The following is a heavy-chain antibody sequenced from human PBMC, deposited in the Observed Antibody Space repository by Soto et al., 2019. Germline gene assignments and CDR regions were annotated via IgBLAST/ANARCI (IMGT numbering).Heavy chain of an antibody. D-gene: IGHD6-13*01. CDR2: MNPNSGNT. Sequence: ASVKVSCKASGYTFTSYDINWVRQATGQGLEWMGWMNPNSGNTGYAQKFQGRVTMTGNTSISTAYMELSSLRSEDTAVYYCARERSAAGTGWFDPWGQGTLVTVSS. V-gene: IGHV1-8*01. CDR1: GYTFTSYD. CDR3: ARERSAAGTGWFDP. J-gene: IGHJ5*02.